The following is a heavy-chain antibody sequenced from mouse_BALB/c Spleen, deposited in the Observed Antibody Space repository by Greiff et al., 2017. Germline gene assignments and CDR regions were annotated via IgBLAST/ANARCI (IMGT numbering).Heavy chain of an antibody. CDR1: GFTFSSFG. D-gene: IGHD1-1*01. CDR3: ARSANYYGSSYAMDY. V-gene: IGHV5-17*02. CDR2: ISSGSSTI. J-gene: IGHJ4*01. Sequence: EVKLVESGGGLVQPGGSRKLSCAASGFTFSSFGMHWVRQAPEKGLEWVAYISSGSSTIYYADTVKGRFTISRDNPKNTLFLQMTSLRSEDTAMYYCARSANYYGSSYAMDYWGQGTSVTVSS.